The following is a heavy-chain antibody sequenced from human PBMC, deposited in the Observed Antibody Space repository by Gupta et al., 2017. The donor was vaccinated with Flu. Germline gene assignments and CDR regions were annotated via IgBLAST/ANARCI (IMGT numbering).Heavy chain of an antibody. CDR1: GFTFSSNS. J-gene: IGHJ3*02. CDR3: ARDLYGANSRGPFDI. V-gene: IGHV3-48*02. Sequence: EVQLVESGGGLVQPGGSLRLSCAASGFTFSSNSMNWVRQAPGKGLEWVSYISGSSSTIYYADSVKGRFTISRDNAKNSLYLQMGSLRDEDTAVYYCARDLYGANSRGPFDIWGQGTMVTVSS. D-gene: IGHD4-23*01. CDR2: ISGSSSTI.